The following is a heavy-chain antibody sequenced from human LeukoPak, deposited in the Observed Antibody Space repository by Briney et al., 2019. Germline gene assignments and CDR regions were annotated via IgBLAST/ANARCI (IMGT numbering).Heavy chain of an antibody. CDR2: ISNDGSKK. V-gene: IGHV3-30*03. CDR3: ARNQQLGGHSYYYYGMDV. CDR1: GFTFSSYG. J-gene: IGHJ6*02. Sequence: PGGSLRLSCAASGFTFSSYGMHWVRQAPGKGLDWVAVISNDGSKKYYADSVKGRFTISRDNSKNTLYLQMNSLRADDTAIYYCARNQQLGGHSYYYYGMDVWGQGTTVTVSS. D-gene: IGHD3-16*01.